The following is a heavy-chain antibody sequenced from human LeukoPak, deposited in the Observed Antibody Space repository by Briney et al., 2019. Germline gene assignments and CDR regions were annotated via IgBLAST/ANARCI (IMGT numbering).Heavy chain of an antibody. J-gene: IGHJ5*02. CDR3: ARGVVVVAAIKGGNWFDP. CDR2: INPSGGSK. D-gene: IGHD2-15*01. V-gene: IGHV1-46*01. CDR1: GYTFTSYY. Sequence: ASVKVSCKASGYTFTSYYMHWVRQAPGQGLEWMGIINPSGGSKSYAQKFQGRVTMTRDTSTSTVYMELSSLRSEDTAVYYCARGVVVVAAIKGGNWFDPWGQGTLVTVSS.